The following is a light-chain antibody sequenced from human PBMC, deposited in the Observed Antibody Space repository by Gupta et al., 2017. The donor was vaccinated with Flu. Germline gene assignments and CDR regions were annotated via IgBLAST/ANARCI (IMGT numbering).Light chain of an antibody. Sequence: DIQMTQSPSSLSASVGDRVTITCRAGQSINNYLNWYQQKSGKAPKLLIYGASNLQSGVPSRFNGSGSATDFTLSISSLQPEDAASYYCQQCDDSRWTFGQGTKVEI. J-gene: IGKJ1*01. CDR2: GAS. V-gene: IGKV1-39*01. CDR1: QSINNY. CDR3: QQCDDSRWT.